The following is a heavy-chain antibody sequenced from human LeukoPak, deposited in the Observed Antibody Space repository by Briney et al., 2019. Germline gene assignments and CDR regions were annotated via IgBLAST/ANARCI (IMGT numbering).Heavy chain of an antibody. CDR1: GGTFSGYA. D-gene: IGHD6-19*01. CDR3: ASLVGSRAVAGGVWFDP. J-gene: IGHJ5*02. CDR2: IIPIFGTA. V-gene: IGHV1-69*05. Sequence: SVKVSCKASGGTFSGYAISWVRQAPGQGLEWMGGIIPIFGTANYAQKFQGRVTITTDESTSTAYMELSSLRSEDTAVYYCASLVGSRAVAGGVWFDPWGQGTLVTVSS.